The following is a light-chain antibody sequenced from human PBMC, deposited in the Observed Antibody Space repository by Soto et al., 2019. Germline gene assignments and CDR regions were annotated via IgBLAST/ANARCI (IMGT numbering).Light chain of an antibody. CDR2: GAS. CDR1: HSVSSSY. Sequence: IVLTQSPGTLSLSPGERATLSCRASHSVSSSYLAWYQQKPGQAPRLLIYGASSRATGIPDRFSGSGSGTDFTLTISILEPEDFAVYYCQQYGSSPLLTFGGGTKVDIK. J-gene: IGKJ4*01. V-gene: IGKV3-20*01. CDR3: QQYGSSPLLT.